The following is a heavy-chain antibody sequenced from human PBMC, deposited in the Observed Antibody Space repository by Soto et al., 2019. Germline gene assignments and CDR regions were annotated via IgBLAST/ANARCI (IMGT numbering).Heavy chain of an antibody. CDR1: GFTFSSYG. CDR2: ISYDGSNK. Sequence: QVQLVESGGGVVQPGRSLRLSCAASGFTFSSYGMHWVRQAPGKGLEWVAVISYDGSNKYYADSVKGRFTISRDNSKNTLYLQMNSLRAEDTAVYYCAKDAARYYYGSGSGHYYYYGMDVWGQGTTVTVSS. CDR3: AKDAARYYYGSGSGHYYYYGMDV. D-gene: IGHD3-10*01. V-gene: IGHV3-30*18. J-gene: IGHJ6*02.